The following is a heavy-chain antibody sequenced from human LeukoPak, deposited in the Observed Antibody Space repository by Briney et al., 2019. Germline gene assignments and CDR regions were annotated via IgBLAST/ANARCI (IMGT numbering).Heavy chain of an antibody. Sequence: ASVKVSCKASGYTFTSYAMHWVRQAPGQRLEWMGWINAGNGNTKYSQKFQGRVTITRDTSASTAYMELSSLRSEDTAVYYCARSGGSCSTFDYWGQGTLVTVSS. V-gene: IGHV1-3*01. J-gene: IGHJ4*02. CDR1: GYTFTSYA. CDR2: INAGNGNT. D-gene: IGHD2-15*01. CDR3: ARSGGSCSTFDY.